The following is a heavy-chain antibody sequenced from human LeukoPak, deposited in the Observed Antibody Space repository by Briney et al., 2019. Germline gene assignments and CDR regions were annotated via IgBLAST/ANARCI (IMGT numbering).Heavy chain of an antibody. Sequence: GASVKVSCKTSGYTFTSHGINWLRQAPGQGLEWMGWVSGYNGNTDYAQKFQGRVTMTTDTSTSTAYMELRSLRSDDTAVYYCARGLARVDDFWSGYYIGFDYWGQGTLVTVSS. J-gene: IGHJ4*02. CDR3: ARGLARVDDFWSGYYIGFDY. CDR2: VSGYNGNT. CDR1: GYTFTSHG. D-gene: IGHD3-3*01. V-gene: IGHV1-18*01.